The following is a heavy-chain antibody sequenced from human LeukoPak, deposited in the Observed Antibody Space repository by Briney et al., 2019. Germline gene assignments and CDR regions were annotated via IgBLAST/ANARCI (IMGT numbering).Heavy chain of an antibody. CDR3: ARDTQNGEPHYWYFDL. CDR1: GFTFSSYA. V-gene: IGHV3-30-3*01. J-gene: IGHJ2*01. Sequence: GRSLRLSCAASGFTFSSYAMHWVRQAPGKGLEWVAVISYDGSNKYYADSVKGRFTISRDNSKNTLYLQMNSLRAEDTAVYYCARDTQNGEPHYWYFDLWGCGTLVTVSS. CDR2: ISYDGSNK. D-gene: IGHD4-17*01.